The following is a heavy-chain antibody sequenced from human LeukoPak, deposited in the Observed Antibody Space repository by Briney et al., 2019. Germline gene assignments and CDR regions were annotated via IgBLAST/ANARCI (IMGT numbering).Heavy chain of an antibody. CDR2: IYYSGST. J-gene: IGHJ3*02. D-gene: IGHD3-10*01. CDR1: GGSISSGDYY. CDR3: AREVYYYGSGSLGLDAFDI. V-gene: IGHV4-30-4*08. Sequence: PSQTLSLTCTVSGGSISSGDYYWSWIRQPPGKGLEWIGYIYYSGSTYYNPSLKSRVTISVHTSKNQFSLKLSSVTAADTAVYYCAREVYYYGSGSLGLDAFDIWGQGTMVTVSS.